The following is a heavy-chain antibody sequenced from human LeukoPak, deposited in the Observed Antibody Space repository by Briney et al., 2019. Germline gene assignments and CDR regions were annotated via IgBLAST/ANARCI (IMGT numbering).Heavy chain of an antibody. Sequence: GGSLRLSCAASGFTFDDYAMHWVRQAPGQGLELVSGISWNSGSIGYADSVKGRFTISRDNAKNSLYLQMNSLSAEDTALYYCATVIGSPSGSKAYYGMDVWGQGTTVTVSS. D-gene: IGHD1-26*01. CDR3: ATVIGSPSGSKAYYGMDV. CDR1: GFTFDDYA. V-gene: IGHV3-9*01. J-gene: IGHJ6*02. CDR2: ISWNSGSI.